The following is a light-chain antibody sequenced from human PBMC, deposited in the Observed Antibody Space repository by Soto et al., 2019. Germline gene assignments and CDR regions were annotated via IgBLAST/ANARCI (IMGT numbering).Light chain of an antibody. V-gene: IGKV1-33*01. J-gene: IGKJ2*01. CDR2: HTS. CDR3: RQYANLPYT. CDR1: QDISNY. Sequence: GDSVTITCQASQDISNYLSWCQQKPGKATNLLIYHTSNLETGVPSRFSGSGSGTYFTYTISSVDPQDTARSYGRQYANLPYTFGEGTKLEI.